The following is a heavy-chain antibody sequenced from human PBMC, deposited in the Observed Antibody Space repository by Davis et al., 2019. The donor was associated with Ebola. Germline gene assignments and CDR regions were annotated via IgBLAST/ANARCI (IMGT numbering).Heavy chain of an antibody. CDR1: GFTFSSYS. CDR2: VGGSGYNT. CDR3: AKHEGFWSGYFDS. Sequence: GGSLRLSCAASGFTFSSYSMSWVRQAPGKGLEWVSSVGGSGYNTYYSNSVKGRFTISRDNSRNTVYLQMNSLRVEDTAVYYCAKHEGFWSGYFDSWGQGTQVSVSS. J-gene: IGHJ4*02. D-gene: IGHD3-3*01. V-gene: IGHV3-23*01.